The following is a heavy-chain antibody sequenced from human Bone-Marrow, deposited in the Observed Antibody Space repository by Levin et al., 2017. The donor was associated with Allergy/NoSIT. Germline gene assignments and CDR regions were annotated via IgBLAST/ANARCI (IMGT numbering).Heavy chain of an antibody. J-gene: IGHJ4*02. Sequence: PGGSLRLSCAASGFTFGSYSMNWVRQAPGKGLEWVATISSTSTYIYYAESVRGRFTISRDNAKNSVYRQMRSLRAEDTAVYYCSRDLSLGNPQRFDCWGQGTLVTVSS. CDR3: SRDLSLGNPQRFDC. CDR2: ISSTSTYI. CDR1: GFTFGSYS. D-gene: IGHD1-14*01. V-gene: IGHV3-21*01.